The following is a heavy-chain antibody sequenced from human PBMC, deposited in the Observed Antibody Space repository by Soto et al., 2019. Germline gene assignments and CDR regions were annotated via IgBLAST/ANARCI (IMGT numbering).Heavy chain of an antibody. D-gene: IGHD3-3*01. CDR1: GFTFSSYA. V-gene: IGHV3-23*01. Sequence: GGSLRLSCAASGFTFSSYAMSWVRQAPGKGLEWVSAISGSGGSTYYADSVKGRFTISRDNSKNTLYLQMNSLRAEDTAVYYCANRFLGNYYGMDVWGQGTTVTVSS. J-gene: IGHJ6*02. CDR2: ISGSGGST. CDR3: ANRFLGNYYGMDV.